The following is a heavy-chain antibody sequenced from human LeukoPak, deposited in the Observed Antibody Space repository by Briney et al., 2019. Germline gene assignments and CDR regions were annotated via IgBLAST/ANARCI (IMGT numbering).Heavy chain of an antibody. CDR2: ISDAGAHT. V-gene: IGHV3-74*01. CDR3: ARERPDHGMVVAATPFDY. Sequence: GGSLRLSCAASGFTFSNYWMHWVRQAPGKGLVWVSRISDAGAHTFYADSVKGRFAMSRDNAKNTLYLQMNSLRAEDTAVYYCARERPDHGMVVAATPFDYWGQGTLVTVSS. J-gene: IGHJ4*02. CDR1: GFTFSNYW. D-gene: IGHD2-15*01.